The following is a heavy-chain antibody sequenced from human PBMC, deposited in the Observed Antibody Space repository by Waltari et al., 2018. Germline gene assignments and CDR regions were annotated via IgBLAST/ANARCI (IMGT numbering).Heavy chain of an antibody. J-gene: IGHJ3*02. CDR3: AKEAGYSDAFDI. CDR2: VSYSGNNR. D-gene: IGHD1-1*01. Sequence: MQLVESGGTLVQPGGSLRLSCAASGFPFSSNWMSWVRQAPGKGLEWVAVVSYSGNNRYYADSVKGRFTISRDNSKNTLYLQMKSLRAEDTAVYFCAKEAGYSDAFDIWGQGTMVTVSS. V-gene: IGHV3-30*18. CDR1: GFPFSSNW.